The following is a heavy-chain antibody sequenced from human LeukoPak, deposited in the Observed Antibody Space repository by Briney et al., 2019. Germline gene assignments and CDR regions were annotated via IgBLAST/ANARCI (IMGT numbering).Heavy chain of an antibody. Sequence: GGSLRLSCVASGFTFSSYAMHWVRQTPGKGLEYVSGINSNGGSTQYANSVKGRFTISRDNSKHTLYLQMGSLRTEDMAVYYCASHDYYGSGNCDYWGQGTLVTVSS. CDR3: ASHDYYGSGNCDY. J-gene: IGHJ4*02. D-gene: IGHD3-10*01. CDR2: INSNGGST. CDR1: GFTFSSYA. V-gene: IGHV3-64*01.